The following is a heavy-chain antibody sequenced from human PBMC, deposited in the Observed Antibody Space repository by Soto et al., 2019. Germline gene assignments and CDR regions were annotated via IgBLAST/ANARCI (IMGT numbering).Heavy chain of an antibody. D-gene: IGHD2-2*02. J-gene: IGHJ3*02. CDR2: MSDDGTNQ. CDR1: GFTFSSYA. V-gene: IGHV3-30-3*01. CDR3: ARDRNCGSTSCYNAFDI. Sequence: QVQLVESGGGVVQPGRSLRLSCAASGFTFSSYAMHWVRQAPGKGLEWVAVMSDDGTNQYYADSAKGRFTISRDNSKNTLCLQMNSLRTEDTAVYYCARDRNCGSTSCYNAFDIWGQGTMVTVSS.